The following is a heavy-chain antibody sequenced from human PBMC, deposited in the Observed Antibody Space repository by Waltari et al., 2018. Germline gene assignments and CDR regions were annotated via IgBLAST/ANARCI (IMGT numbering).Heavy chain of an antibody. CDR2: ISSSTTT. J-gene: IGHJ3*02. CDR3: ARGRAGYIQDVFDI. V-gene: IGHV3-48*01. Sequence: EVQLVESGGGLVQPGDSLRLSCAASGFTFSTNNMNWVRQAPGKGLEWVSYISSSTTTYYADYVKGRFTISRDNAKNSLYLQMNSLRAEDTALYYCARGRAGYIQDVFDIWGQGTMVSVSS. D-gene: IGHD5-12*01. CDR1: GFTFSTNN.